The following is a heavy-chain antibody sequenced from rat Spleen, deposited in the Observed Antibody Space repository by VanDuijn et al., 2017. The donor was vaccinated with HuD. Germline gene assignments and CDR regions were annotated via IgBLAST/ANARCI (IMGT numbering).Heavy chain of an antibody. Sequence: QVQLKESGPGLVQPSQTLSLTCTVSGFSLTDNSVHWVRKPPGKGLEWMGGIWDDETTDYNPALKSRLSISSDTSKSQVFLRMDSLQTDDTAIYFCSCDGYYWGQGVMVTVSS. CDR1: GFSLTDNS. D-gene: IGHD1-12*03. V-gene: IGHV2-1*01. CDR3: SCDGYY. CDR2: IWDDETT. J-gene: IGHJ2*01.